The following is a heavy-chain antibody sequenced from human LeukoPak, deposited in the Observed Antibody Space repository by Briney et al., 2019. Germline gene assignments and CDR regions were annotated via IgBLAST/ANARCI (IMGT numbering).Heavy chain of an antibody. V-gene: IGHV4-30-4*07. CDR2: IYYSGST. D-gene: IGHD3-22*01. CDR1: GGSISSGGYS. CDR3: ARDRSMIVGGWFDP. Sequence: SETLSLTCAVSGGSISSGGYSWSWIRQPPGKGLEWIGYIYYSGSTYYNPSLKSRVTISVDTSKNQFSLKLSSVTAADTAVYYCARDRSMIVGGWFDPWGQGTLVTVSS. J-gene: IGHJ5*02.